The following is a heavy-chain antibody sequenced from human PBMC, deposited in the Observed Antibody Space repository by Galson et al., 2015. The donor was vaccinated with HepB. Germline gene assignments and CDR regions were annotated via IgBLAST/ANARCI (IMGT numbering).Heavy chain of an antibody. J-gene: IGHJ4*02. Sequence: SVKVSCKASGYTFTSYYMHWVRQAPGQGLEWMGIINPSGGSTSYAQKFQGRVTLTRDTSTSTVYMELSSLRSEDTAVYYCARDYYDSSGYSPNYYFDYWGQGTLVTVSS. CDR3: ARDYYDSSGYSPNYYFDY. CDR1: GYTFTSYY. V-gene: IGHV1-46*01. CDR2: INPSGGST. D-gene: IGHD3-22*01.